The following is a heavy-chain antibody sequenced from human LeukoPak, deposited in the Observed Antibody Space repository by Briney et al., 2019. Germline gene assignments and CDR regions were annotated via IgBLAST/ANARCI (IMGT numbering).Heavy chain of an antibody. CDR2: ISMDGVNT. D-gene: IGHD1-1*01. V-gene: IGHV3-43*01. Sequence: GGSLRLSCAASGFTFDYYTMYWVRQGPEKGLEWVSLISMDGVNTFYADSVKGRFTISRDNNKNSLYLQMNGLRTDDTGLYYCVKGRRRAYAYGTLESWGQGTLVTVSS. CDR3: VKGRRRAYAYGTLES. J-gene: IGHJ4*02. CDR1: GFTFDYYT.